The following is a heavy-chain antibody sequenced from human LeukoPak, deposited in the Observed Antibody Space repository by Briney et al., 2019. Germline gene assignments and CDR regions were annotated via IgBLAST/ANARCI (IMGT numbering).Heavy chain of an antibody. D-gene: IGHD2-2*01. V-gene: IGHV3-23*01. CDR1: GGSISSSN. CDR2: ISASGGST. J-gene: IGHJ6*03. CDR3: AKDPGYQLRRGYDYMDV. Sequence: PAGTLSLTCAVSGGSISSSNWWCWGRQAPGKGLEWVSSISASGGSTYSADSVKGRFTISKDNSRNTLYLQMNSLRAEDTAVYYCAKDPGYQLRRGYDYMDVWGKGTTVTVSS.